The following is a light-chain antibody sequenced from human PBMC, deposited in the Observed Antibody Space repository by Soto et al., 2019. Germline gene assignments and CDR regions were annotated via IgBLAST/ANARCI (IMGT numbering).Light chain of an antibody. CDR3: QQRSNLPVT. J-gene: IGKJ5*01. CDR1: QSVSSS. Sequence: ELVLTQSPATRSSSPGERATLSCRASQSVSSSLAWYQQKPGQAHRLLIYGASNRDGGIPARFSGSGSGTDFTLTISSLEPEDFAVYYCQQRSNLPVTFGQGTRLEIK. CDR2: GAS. V-gene: IGKV3-11*01.